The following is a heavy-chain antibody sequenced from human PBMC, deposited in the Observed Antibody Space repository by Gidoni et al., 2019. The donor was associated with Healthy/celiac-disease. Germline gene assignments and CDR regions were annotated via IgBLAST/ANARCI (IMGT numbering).Heavy chain of an antibody. J-gene: IGHJ4*02. Sequence: QVQLQQWGAGLLKPSETLSLTCAVYGGSFSGYYCSRTRQPPGKGLEWIGEINHSGSTNYNPSLKSRVTISVDTSKNQFSLKLSSVTAADTAVYYCARKGYYYDSSGYYYPKKFNFDYWGQGTLVTVSS. V-gene: IGHV4-34*01. D-gene: IGHD3-22*01. CDR1: GGSFSGYY. CDR2: INHSGST. CDR3: ARKGYYYDSSGYYYPKKFNFDY.